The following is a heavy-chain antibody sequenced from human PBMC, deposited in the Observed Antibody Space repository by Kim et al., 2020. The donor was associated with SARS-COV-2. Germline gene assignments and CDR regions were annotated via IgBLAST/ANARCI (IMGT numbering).Heavy chain of an antibody. CDR2: IYHSGST. V-gene: IGHV4-4*02. CDR1: GGSISSSNW. CDR3: ARVTINYYYYGMDV. Sequence: SETLSLTCAVSGGSISSSNWWSWVRQPPGKGLEWIGEIYHSGSTNHNPSLKSRVTISVDKSKNQFSLKLSSVTAADTAVYDCARVTINYYYYGMDVWGQGTTVTVSS. J-gene: IGHJ6*02.